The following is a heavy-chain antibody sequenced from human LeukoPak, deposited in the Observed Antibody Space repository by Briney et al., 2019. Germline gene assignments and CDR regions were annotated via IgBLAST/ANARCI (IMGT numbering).Heavy chain of an antibody. J-gene: IGHJ4*02. CDR3: ARNYGDYELDY. D-gene: IGHD4-17*01. CDR1: GGSISSGGYS. Sequence: SQTLSLTCAVSGGSISSGGYSWSWIRQPPGKGLEWIGYIYHSGSTYCNPSLKSRVTISVDRSKNQFSLKLSSVTAADTAVYYCARNYGDYELDYWGQGTLVTISS. V-gene: IGHV4-30-2*01. CDR2: IYHSGST.